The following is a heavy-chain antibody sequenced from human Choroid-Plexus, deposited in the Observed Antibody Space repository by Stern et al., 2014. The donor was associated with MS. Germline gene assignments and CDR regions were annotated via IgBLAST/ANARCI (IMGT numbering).Heavy chain of an antibody. CDR2: IKADGTEK. J-gene: IGHJ6*02. V-gene: IGHV3-7*01. CDR3: ARVYNTIYGIVTQRGSGMDV. D-gene: IGHD3-3*01. CDR1: GFTFGNYW. Sequence: EVQLVQSGGGLVQPGGSLTISCTAAGFTFGNYWMTWVRQAPGKGLEWVANIKADGTEKNYVDSVKGRFTISRDNARNSLYLQMNSLRVEDTALYYWARVYNTIYGIVTQRGSGMDVWGQGTTVIVSS.